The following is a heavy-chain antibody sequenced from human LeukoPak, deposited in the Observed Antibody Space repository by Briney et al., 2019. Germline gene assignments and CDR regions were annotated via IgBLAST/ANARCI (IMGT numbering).Heavy chain of an antibody. CDR3: ARDSDDYGGNSGAAFDI. Sequence: SETLSLTCSVSGGSFSSSNVHWGWIRQPPGKGLEWIGSIYYSGSTSYNPSLKSRVTISLDTPKNHFSLKLSSVTGADTAVYYCARDSDDYGGNSGAAFDIWGQGTMVSVSS. CDR2: IYYSGST. CDR1: GGSFSSSNVH. V-gene: IGHV4-39*07. J-gene: IGHJ3*02. D-gene: IGHD4-23*01.